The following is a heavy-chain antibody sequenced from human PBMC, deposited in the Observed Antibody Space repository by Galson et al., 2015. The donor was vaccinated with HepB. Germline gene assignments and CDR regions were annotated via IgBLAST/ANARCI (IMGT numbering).Heavy chain of an antibody. J-gene: IGHJ4*02. V-gene: IGHV1-69*04. CDR1: GGTFSSYA. Sequence: SVKVSCKASGGTFSSYAISWVRQAPGQGLEWMGRIIPILGIANYAQKFQGRVTITADKSTSTAYMELSSLRSEDTAVYYCARDRDSGYDYLSVTDSFDYWGQGTLVTVSS. CDR2: IIPILGIA. CDR3: ARDRDSGYDYLSVTDSFDY. D-gene: IGHD5-12*01.